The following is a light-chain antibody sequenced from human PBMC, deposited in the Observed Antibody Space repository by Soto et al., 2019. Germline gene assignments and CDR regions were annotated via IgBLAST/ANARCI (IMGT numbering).Light chain of an antibody. CDR3: QSYDSRLTFYV. J-gene: IGLJ1*01. V-gene: IGLV1-40*01. CDR2: GNN. CDR1: SSSIGAGYD. Sequence: QSVLTQPPSVSGAPGQRVTISCTGSSSSIGAGYDVHWYHQLPGAAPKLLVSGNNNRPSGVPDRFFASKSGTTASLAITGLQNEEEAKYYCQSYDSRLTFYVFLSGTKLTVL.